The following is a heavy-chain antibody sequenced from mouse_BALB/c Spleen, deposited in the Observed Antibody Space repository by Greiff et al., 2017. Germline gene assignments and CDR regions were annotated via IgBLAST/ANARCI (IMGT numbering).Heavy chain of an antibody. J-gene: IGHJ3*01. CDR1: GYSITSDYA. D-gene: IGHD2-14*01. CDR3: ARGYDEFAY. CDR2: ISYSGST. V-gene: IGHV3-2*02. Sequence: VQLKESGPGLVKPSQSLSLTCTVTGYSITSDYAWNWIRQFPGNKLEWMGYISYSGSTSYNPSLKSRISITRDTSKNQFFLQLNSVTTEDTATYYCARGYDEFAYWGQGTLVTVSA.